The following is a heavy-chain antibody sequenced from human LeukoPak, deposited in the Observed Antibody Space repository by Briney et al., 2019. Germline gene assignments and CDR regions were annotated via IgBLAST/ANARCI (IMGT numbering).Heavy chain of an antibody. CDR2: IYSGGST. D-gene: IGHD5-24*01. V-gene: IGHV3-53*01. Sequence: GGSLRLSCTTSGFTFSSYALSWVRQAPGKGLEWVSVIYSGGSTYYADSVKGRFTISRDNSKNALYLQMNSLRAEDTAVYYCARVSGDGYNKGFDYWGQGTLVTVSS. CDR3: ARVSGDGYNKGFDY. J-gene: IGHJ4*02. CDR1: GFTFSSYA.